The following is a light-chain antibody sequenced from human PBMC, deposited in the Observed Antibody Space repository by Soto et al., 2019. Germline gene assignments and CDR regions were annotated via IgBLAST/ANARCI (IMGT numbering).Light chain of an antibody. Sequence: EIVMTQSPATLSVSPGGRATLSCRASQSISDTLAWYQQKPGQAPRLLIYGASRRATGFPARFSGSGSGTVFTLTISSLQSEDFAVYYCQQYDNWPWTFGQGTKVEI. CDR3: QQYDNWPWT. V-gene: IGKV3-15*01. J-gene: IGKJ1*01. CDR2: GAS. CDR1: QSISDT.